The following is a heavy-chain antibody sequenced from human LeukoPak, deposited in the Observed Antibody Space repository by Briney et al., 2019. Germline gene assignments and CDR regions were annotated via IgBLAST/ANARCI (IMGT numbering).Heavy chain of an antibody. CDR3: ARGLTYFYDSSGYYEDY. V-gene: IGHV1-46*01. CDR1: GYTFTSYY. J-gene: IGHJ4*02. Sequence: VASVKVSCKASGYTFTSYYMHWVRQAPGQGLEWMGIINPSGGSTSYAQKFQGRVTMTRDTSTSTVYMELSSLRSDDTAVYYCARGLTYFYDSSGYYEDYWGQGTLVTVSS. D-gene: IGHD3-22*01. CDR2: INPSGGST.